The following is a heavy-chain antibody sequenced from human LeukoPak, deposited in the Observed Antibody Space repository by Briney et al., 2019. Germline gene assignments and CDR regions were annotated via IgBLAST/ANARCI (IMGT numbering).Heavy chain of an antibody. J-gene: IGHJ5*02. CDR1: GYTFTSYE. D-gene: IGHD4-17*01. V-gene: IGHV1-8*03. CDR3: ARDPDYGELDL. Sequence: GASVRVSCKASGYTFTSYEINWVRQATGQGLEWMGWMNPYSGDTGYAQKFQGRLTITRDTSISTAYMELSSLRSDDTAVYYCARDPDYGELDLWGPGTLVTVSS. CDR2: MNPYSGDT.